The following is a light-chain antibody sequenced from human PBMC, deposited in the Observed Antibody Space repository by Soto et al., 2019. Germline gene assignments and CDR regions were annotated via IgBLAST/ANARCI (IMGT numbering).Light chain of an antibody. J-gene: IGLJ1*01. CDR1: SNDIGTYEY. CDR3: SSYTTGSTLPWV. CDR2: GVN. Sequence: QSALTQPASVSGSPGQSITISCTGSSNDIGTYEYVSWHQHHPGRAPKLIIFGVNDRPSEISDRFSGSKSGNTASLTIFGLQLEDEAVYYCSSYTTGSTLPWVFGTGTKVTVL. V-gene: IGLV2-14*01.